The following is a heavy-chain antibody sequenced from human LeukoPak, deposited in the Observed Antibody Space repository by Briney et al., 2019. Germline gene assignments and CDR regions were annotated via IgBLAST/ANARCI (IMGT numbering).Heavy chain of an antibody. CDR2: INPNSGGT. J-gene: IGHJ5*02. CDR1: GYTFTGYY. CDR3: ASVLLWFGEDRVVLAP. D-gene: IGHD3-10*01. Sequence: GASVKVSCKASGYTFTGYYMHWVRQAPGQGLEWMGWINPNSGGTNYAQKFQGRVTMTRDTSISTAYMELSRLRSDDTAVYYCASVLLWFGEDRVVLAPWGQGTLVTVSS. V-gene: IGHV1-2*02.